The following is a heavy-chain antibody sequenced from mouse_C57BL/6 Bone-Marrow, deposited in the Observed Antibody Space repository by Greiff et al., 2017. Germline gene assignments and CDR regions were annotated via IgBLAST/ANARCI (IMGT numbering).Heavy chain of an antibody. CDR2: IDPSDSYT. D-gene: IGHD2-1*01. Sequence: QVQLQQPGAELVMPGASVKLSCKASGYTFTSYWMHWVKQRPGQGLEWIGEIDPSDSYTNYNQKFKGKSTLTVNKSSSTAYMQRSSLTSEDSAVYYCARWGHGNYWYFDVWGTGTTVTVSS. CDR3: ARWGHGNYWYFDV. V-gene: IGHV1-69*01. J-gene: IGHJ1*03. CDR1: GYTFTSYW.